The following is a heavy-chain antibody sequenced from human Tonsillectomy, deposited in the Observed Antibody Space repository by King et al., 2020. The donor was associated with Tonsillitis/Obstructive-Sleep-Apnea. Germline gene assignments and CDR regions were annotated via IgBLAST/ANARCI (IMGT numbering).Heavy chain of an antibody. CDR3: ARDGYSSSSDYFDY. Sequence: QLVQSGAEVKKPGASVKVSCKASGYTFTGYYMHWVRQAPGQGLEWMGWINPNSGGTNYAQKLQGWVTMTRDTSISTAYMELSRLRSDDTAVYYCARDGYSSSSDYFDYWGQGTLVTVSS. CDR1: GYTFTGYY. D-gene: IGHD6-6*01. CDR2: INPNSGGT. V-gene: IGHV1-2*04. J-gene: IGHJ4*02.